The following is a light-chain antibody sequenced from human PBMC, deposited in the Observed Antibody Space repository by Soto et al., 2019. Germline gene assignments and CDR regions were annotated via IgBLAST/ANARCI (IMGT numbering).Light chain of an antibody. V-gene: IGKV4-1*01. J-gene: IGKJ5*01. CDR1: QSVLYSSNNKNY. Sequence: DIVMTQSPDSLAVSLGEMATINCKSSQSVLYSSNNKNYLAWYQQKPGQPPKLLIHWASNRESGVPDRFSGSGSGTDFTLTISRLEPEDFAVYYCQQYGSSPITFGQGTRLEIK. CDR2: WAS. CDR3: QQYGSSPIT.